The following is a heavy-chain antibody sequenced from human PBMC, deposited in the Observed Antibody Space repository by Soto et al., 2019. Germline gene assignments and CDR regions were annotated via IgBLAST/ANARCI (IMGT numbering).Heavy chain of an antibody. V-gene: IGHV1-3*01. D-gene: IGHD6-19*01. CDR3: ARDRGGIAVAGTSYFDY. CDR1: GYTFTGYA. Sequence: ASVKVSCKASGYTFTGYAMHWVRQAPGQRLEWMGWINAGNGNTKYSQKFQGRVTITRDTSASTAYMELSSLRSEDTAVYYCARDRGGIAVAGTSYFDYWGQGTLVTVSS. CDR2: INAGNGNT. J-gene: IGHJ4*02.